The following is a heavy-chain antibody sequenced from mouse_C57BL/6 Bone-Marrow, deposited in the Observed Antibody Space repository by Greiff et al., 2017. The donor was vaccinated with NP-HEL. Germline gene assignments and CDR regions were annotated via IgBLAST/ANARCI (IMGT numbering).Heavy chain of an antibody. D-gene: IGHD2-4*01. V-gene: IGHV1-53*01. CDR3: ARTPSYYDYDWFAY. Sequence: VQLQQPGTELVKPGASVKLSCKASGYTFTSYWMHWVKQRPGQGLEWIGNINPSNGGTSYNEKFKSKATLTVDNSSSTAYMQLSSLTSEDSAVYDCARTPSYYDYDWFAYWGQGTLVTVAA. CDR1: GYTFTSYW. J-gene: IGHJ3*01. CDR2: INPSNGGT.